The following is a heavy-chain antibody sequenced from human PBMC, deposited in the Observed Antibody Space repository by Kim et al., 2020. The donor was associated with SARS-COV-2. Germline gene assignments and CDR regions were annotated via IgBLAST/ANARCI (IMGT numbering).Heavy chain of an antibody. D-gene: IGHD3-22*01. CDR2: INADRSVI. V-gene: IGHV3-74*01. Sequence: GGSLRLSCAASGFTFSSHWMHWVRQAPGKGPVWVSRINADRSVIEYAASVKGRFNISRDNAKSTLDLQMNSLRPEDTAVYYCARGSGNYGFDSWGQGILV. J-gene: IGHJ4*02. CDR3: ARGSGNYGFDS. CDR1: GFTFSSHW.